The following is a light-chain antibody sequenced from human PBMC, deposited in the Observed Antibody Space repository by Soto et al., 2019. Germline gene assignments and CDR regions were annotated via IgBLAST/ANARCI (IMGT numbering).Light chain of an antibody. CDR2: AAS. CDR1: QGISSY. J-gene: IGKJ1*01. CDR3: LQDYNYPRT. V-gene: IGKV1-8*01. Sequence: ILMTQSPSSFSASTGDRVTITCRASQGISSYLAWYQQKPGKAPKLLIYAASTLQSGVPSRFSGSGSGTEFTLTISSLQPEDFATYYCLQDYNYPRTFGQGTKVDFK.